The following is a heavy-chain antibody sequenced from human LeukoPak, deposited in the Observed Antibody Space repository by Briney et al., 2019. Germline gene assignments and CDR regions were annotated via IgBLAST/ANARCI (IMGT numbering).Heavy chain of an antibody. J-gene: IGHJ6*02. CDR1: GYTFTGYY. CDR2: INPNSGGT. Sequence: ASVKVSCKASGYTFTGYYMHWVRQARGQGLEWMGWINPNSGGTNYAQKFQGRVTMTRDTSISTAYMELSRLRSDDTAVYYCARDLSIAARQTNYGMDVWGQGTTVTVSS. CDR3: ARDLSIAARQTNYGMDV. D-gene: IGHD6-6*01. V-gene: IGHV1-2*02.